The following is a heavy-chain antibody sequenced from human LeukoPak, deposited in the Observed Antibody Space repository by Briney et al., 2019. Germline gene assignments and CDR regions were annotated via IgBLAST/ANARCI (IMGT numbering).Heavy chain of an antibody. CDR3: AKGQQPYYYAASWAFDY. D-gene: IGHD3-10*01. CDR2: ISYDGSSK. V-gene: IGHV3-30*18. CDR1: GFTFSRYG. J-gene: IGHJ4*02. Sequence: GRSLRLSCAASGFTFSRYGMHWVRQAPGKGLEWVAVISYDGSSKYYADSVKGRFTISRDKSKNTLYLQMNSLRAEDTAVYFCAKGQQPYYYAASWAFDYWGQGTLVTVSS.